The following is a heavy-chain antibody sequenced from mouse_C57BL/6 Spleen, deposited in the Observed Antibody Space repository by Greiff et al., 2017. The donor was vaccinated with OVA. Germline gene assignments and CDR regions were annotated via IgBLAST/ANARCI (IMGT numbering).Heavy chain of an antibody. V-gene: IGHV1-7*01. CDR1: GYTFTSYW. Sequence: VQLQQSGAELAKPGASVKLSCKASGYTFTSYWMHWVKHRPGQGLEWIGYINPSSGYTKYNQKFKDKATLTADKSSSTAYMQLSSLTYEDSAVYYCASTNWDVSWFAYWGQGTLVTVSA. CDR3: ASTNWDVSWFAY. J-gene: IGHJ3*01. D-gene: IGHD4-1*01. CDR2: INPSSGYT.